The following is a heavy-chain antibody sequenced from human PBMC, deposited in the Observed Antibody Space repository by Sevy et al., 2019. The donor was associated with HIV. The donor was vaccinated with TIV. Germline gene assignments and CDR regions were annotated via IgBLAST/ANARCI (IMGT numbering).Heavy chain of an antibody. V-gene: IGHV3-33*01. CDR3: ARGVYDFWSGYYNGPLYYFDY. CDR2: IWYDGSNK. D-gene: IGHD3-3*01. CDR1: GFTFSSYG. J-gene: IGHJ4*02. Sequence: GGSLRLSCAASGFTFSSYGMHWVRQAPGKGLEWVAVIWYDGSNKYYADSVKGRFTISRDNSKNTLYLQMNSLRADDTAVYYCARGVYDFWSGYYNGPLYYFDYWGQGTLVTVSS.